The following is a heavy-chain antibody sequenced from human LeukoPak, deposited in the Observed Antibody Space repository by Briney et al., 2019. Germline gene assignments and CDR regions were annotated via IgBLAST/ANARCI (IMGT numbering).Heavy chain of an antibody. V-gene: IGHV4-4*07. CDR1: GGSISSYF. J-gene: IGHJ5*02. CDR3: AKDFTTAGGWFDP. D-gene: IGHD4-17*01. CDR2: IYTSGST. Sequence: SETPSLTCTVSGGSISSYFWTWIRQPAGKGLEWIGRIYTSGSTNYNPSLKSRVTMSVDTSKNHFSLKLNSVTAADTAVYYCAKDFTTAGGWFDPWGQGTLVTVSS.